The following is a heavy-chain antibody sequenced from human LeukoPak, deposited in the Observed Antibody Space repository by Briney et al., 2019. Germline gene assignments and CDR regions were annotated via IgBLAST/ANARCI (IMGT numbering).Heavy chain of an antibody. D-gene: IGHD1-14*01. Sequence: GGSLRLSCAASGSTFSSYSMNWVRQAPGKGLEWVSYISSSSSTIYYADSVKGRFTISRDNAKNSLYLQMNSLRAEDTAVYYCARSNRYFDYWGQGTLVTVSS. V-gene: IGHV3-48*01. CDR2: ISSSSSTI. J-gene: IGHJ4*02. CDR1: GSTFSSYS. CDR3: ARSNRYFDY.